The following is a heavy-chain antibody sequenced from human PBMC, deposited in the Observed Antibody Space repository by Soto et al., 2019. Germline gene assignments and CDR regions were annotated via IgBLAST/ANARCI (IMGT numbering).Heavy chain of an antibody. CDR1: GYVFSGFG. D-gene: IGHD3-10*01. J-gene: IGHJ4*02. V-gene: IGHV1-18*01. CDR2: IRPYNGNK. Sequence: ASVKVSCKASGYVFSGFGINCVLQVAGQGLEWMGWIRPYNGNKNYAQKFQGRVTMTTDTSTSTAYMEMRSLRSDDTAVYHCARDLDGSGSYYTDYWGQGSLVTVSS. CDR3: ARDLDGSGSYYTDY.